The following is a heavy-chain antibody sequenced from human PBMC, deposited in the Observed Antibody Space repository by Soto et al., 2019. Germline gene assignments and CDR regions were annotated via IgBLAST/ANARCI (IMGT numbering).Heavy chain of an antibody. D-gene: IGHD3-3*01. J-gene: IGHJ4*02. V-gene: IGHV3-30-3*01. Sequence: GGSLRLSCAASGFTFSSYAMHWVRQAPGKGLEWVAVISYDGSNKYYADSVKGRFTISRDNSKNTLYLQMNSLRAEDTAVYYCASAGLTLDFWSGYFGRFDYWGQGTLVTVSS. CDR3: ASAGLTLDFWSGYFGRFDY. CDR1: GFTFSSYA. CDR2: ISYDGSNK.